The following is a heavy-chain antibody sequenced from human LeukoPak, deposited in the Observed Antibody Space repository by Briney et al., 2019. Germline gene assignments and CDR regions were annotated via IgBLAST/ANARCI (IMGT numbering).Heavy chain of an antibody. J-gene: IGHJ4*02. Sequence: GGSLRLSCAASGFTFRSYGMHWVRQAPGKGLEWVAVISYDGSNKYYADSVKGRFTISRDNSKYTLYLQMNSLRAEDTAVYYCAKGVWFGEIDHWGQGTLVTVSS. CDR1: GFTFRSYG. CDR3: AKGVWFGEIDH. CDR2: ISYDGSNK. V-gene: IGHV3-30*18. D-gene: IGHD3-10*01.